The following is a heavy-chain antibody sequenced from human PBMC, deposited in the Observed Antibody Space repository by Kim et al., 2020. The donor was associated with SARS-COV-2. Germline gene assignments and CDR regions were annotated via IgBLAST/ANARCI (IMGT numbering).Heavy chain of an antibody. Sequence: ASVKVSCKASGYTFTSYGISWVRQAPGQGLEWMGWISAYNGNTNYAQKLQGRVTMTTDTSTSTAYMELRSLRSDDTAVYYCARVFSRYYYGSGSPYNWFDPWGQGTLVTVSS. CDR3: ARVFSRYYYGSGSPYNWFDP. CDR1: GYTFTSYG. D-gene: IGHD3-10*01. CDR2: ISAYNGNT. J-gene: IGHJ5*02. V-gene: IGHV1-18*04.